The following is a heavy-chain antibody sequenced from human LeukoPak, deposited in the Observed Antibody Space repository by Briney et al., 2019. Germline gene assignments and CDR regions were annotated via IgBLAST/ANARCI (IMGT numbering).Heavy chain of an antibody. CDR2: INPNSGT. D-gene: IGHD3-10*01. CDR1: VHTFTDYY. J-gene: IGHJ4*02. V-gene: IGHV1-2*02. CDR3: AREDRGQRGRHFEY. Sequence: ASVKVSCKASVHTFTDYYIHWVRPGPGQGLEWMGWINPNSGTNYAQNFQGRVTMTRDTSISTAYMELSRLRSDDTAVYYFAREDRGQRGRHFEYWGQGTLVTVSS.